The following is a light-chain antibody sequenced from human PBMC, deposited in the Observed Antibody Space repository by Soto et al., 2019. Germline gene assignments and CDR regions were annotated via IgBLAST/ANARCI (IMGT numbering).Light chain of an antibody. CDR1: QSVSSSY. J-gene: IGKJ3*01. V-gene: IGKV3-20*01. CDR2: CAS. CDR3: QQYGSSPRFT. Sequence: EIVLTQSPGTLSLSPGERATLSCRASQSVSSSYLAWYQQKPGQAPRLLIYCASSRATGIPDRFSGSGSGTGFTLTISRLEPEDFAVYYCQQYGSSPRFTFGPGTKVDIK.